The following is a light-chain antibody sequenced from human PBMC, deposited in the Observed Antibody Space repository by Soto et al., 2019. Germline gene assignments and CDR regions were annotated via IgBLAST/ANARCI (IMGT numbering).Light chain of an antibody. Sequence: QSALTQPPSVSGSPGQSVAISCSGTSSDVGSYNRVSWYQQPPGTAPKLMIXDVSXRPSGVPDRFSXSKSCNTXSLTISGXXXXXXXDYYCSSFTTSSTYVFGTGTKLTVL. CDR1: SSDVGSYNR. V-gene: IGLV2-18*02. J-gene: IGLJ1*01. CDR2: DVS. CDR3: SSFTTSSTYV.